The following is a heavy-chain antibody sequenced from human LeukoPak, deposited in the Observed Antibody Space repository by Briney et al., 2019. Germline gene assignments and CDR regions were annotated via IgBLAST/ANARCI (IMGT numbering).Heavy chain of an antibody. CDR3: ARTPLHYYDSSLGYFDY. D-gene: IGHD3-22*01. CDR2: INHSGGT. CDR1: GGSFSGYY. V-gene: IGHV4-34*01. J-gene: IGHJ4*02. Sequence: SETLSLTCAVYGGSFSGYYWSWIRQPPGKGLEWIGEINHSGGTNYNPSLKSRVTISVDTSKNQFSLKLSSVTAADTAVYYCARTPLHYYDSSLGYFDYWGQGTLVTVSS.